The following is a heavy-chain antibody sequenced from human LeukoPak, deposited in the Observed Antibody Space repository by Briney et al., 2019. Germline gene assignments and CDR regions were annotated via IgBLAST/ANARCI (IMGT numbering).Heavy chain of an antibody. J-gene: IGHJ4*02. CDR3: ARMLYDFWSDY. Sequence: ASVKVSCKASSYTLTNYAFTWVRQAPGQGLEWMGWISAYNGNTNYAQKLQGRVTMTTDTSTSTAYMELRSLRSDDTAVYYCARMLYDFWSDYWGQGTLVTVSS. CDR1: SYTLTNYA. D-gene: IGHD3-3*01. CDR2: ISAYNGNT. V-gene: IGHV1-18*01.